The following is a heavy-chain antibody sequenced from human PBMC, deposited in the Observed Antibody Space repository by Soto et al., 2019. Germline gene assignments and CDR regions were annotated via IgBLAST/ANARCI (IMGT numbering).Heavy chain of an antibody. V-gene: IGHV3-74*01. CDR1: GFTFGNYW. Sequence: EVQLVESGGGLVQPGGSLRLSCAASGFTFGNYWMYWVRQAPGKGLVWVSRINSDGSVSSYADSVKGRLTISRDNVKNTRYLEMDSLRVEDTAVYYCARGDCVGGTCYSLAGSCYYYMDVWGKGTTVTVFS. D-gene: IGHD2-15*01. J-gene: IGHJ6*03. CDR3: ARGDCVGGTCYSLAGSCYYYMDV. CDR2: INSDGSVS.